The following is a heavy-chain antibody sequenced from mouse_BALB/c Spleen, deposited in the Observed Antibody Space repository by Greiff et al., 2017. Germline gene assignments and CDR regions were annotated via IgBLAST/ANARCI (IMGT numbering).Heavy chain of an antibody. CDR1: GYAFTNYW. J-gene: IGHJ4*01. D-gene: IGHD1-1*01. V-gene: IGHV1-63*01. CDR2: IYPGSGNT. Sequence: QVQLQQSGAELVRPGTSVKISCKASGYAFTNYWLGWVKQRPGHGLEWIGDIYPGSGNTYYNEKFKGKATLTADKSSSTAYMQLSSLTSEDSAVYFCALLMTDDAMDYWGQGTSVTVSS. CDR3: ALLMTDDAMDY.